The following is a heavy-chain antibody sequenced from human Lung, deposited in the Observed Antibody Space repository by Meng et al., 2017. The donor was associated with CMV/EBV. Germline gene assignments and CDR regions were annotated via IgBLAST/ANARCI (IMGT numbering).Heavy chain of an antibody. CDR1: GFTSSNHA. CDR3: ARDGFCSNGVCTISGDAFDI. CDR2: ISYDGRNK. D-gene: IGHD2-8*01. Sequence: GGSXRLXCAASGFTSSNHAMHWVRQAPGKGLEWMALISYDGRNKVHADSVKGRFTISRDNCKNTLFLQMNSLRPKDTAVYYCARDGFCSNGVCTISGDAFDIWGQGTXVTVSS. J-gene: IGHJ3*02. V-gene: IGHV3-30*04.